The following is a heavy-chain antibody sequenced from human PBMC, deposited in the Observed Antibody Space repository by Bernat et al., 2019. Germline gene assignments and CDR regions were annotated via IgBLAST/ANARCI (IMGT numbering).Heavy chain of an antibody. V-gene: IGHV3-7*01. CDR3: ARDLRFLEWVSLDY. CDR1: GFPFSIYW. J-gene: IGHJ4*02. Sequence: EVQLVESGGGLVQPGGSLRLSCAAAGFPFSIYWMSWARQAPGKGLEWVANIKQDGSVKYYVDSVKGRFTISRDNAKNSLYLQMNSLRVEDTAVYYCARDLRFLEWVSLDYWGQGTLVTVSS. D-gene: IGHD3-3*01. CDR2: IKQDGSVK.